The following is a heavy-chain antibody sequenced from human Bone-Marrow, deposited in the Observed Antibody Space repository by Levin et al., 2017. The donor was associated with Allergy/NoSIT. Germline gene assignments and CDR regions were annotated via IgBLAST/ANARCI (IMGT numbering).Heavy chain of an antibody. Sequence: SETLSLTCTVSGASISSDDYYWSWIRQPPGKGLEWFGYFYYSGSTYYNPSLKSRVTISVDRSKNQFSLNLSSVTAADTAVYYCVAGLANYYFDYWGQGTLVTVSS. J-gene: IGHJ4*02. CDR2: FYYSGST. V-gene: IGHV4-30-4*01. D-gene: IGHD1-1*01. CDR3: VAGLANYYFDY. CDR1: GASISSDDYY.